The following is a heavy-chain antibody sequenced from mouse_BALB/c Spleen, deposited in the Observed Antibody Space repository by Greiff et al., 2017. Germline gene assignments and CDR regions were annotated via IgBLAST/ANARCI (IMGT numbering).Heavy chain of an antibody. CDR3: ARRERLGTWFAY. Sequence: EVQLVESGGDLVKPGGSLKLSCAASGFTFSSYGMSWVRQTPDKRLEWVATIRSGGSYTYYPDSVKGRCTISRDNAKNTLYLQMSSQKSEDTAMYCWARRERLGTWFAYWGQGTLVTVSA. V-gene: IGHV5-6*01. D-gene: IGHD2-4*01. J-gene: IGHJ3*01. CDR2: IRSGGSYT. CDR1: GFTFSSYG.